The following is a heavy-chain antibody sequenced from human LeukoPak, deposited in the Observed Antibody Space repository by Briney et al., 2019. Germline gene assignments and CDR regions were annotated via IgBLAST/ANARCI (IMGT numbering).Heavy chain of an antibody. D-gene: IGHD3-10*01. V-gene: IGHV3-33*03. CDR2: IWYDGSKK. CDR3: ATYGSGSGTFFDS. CDR1: GYTFRRNG. Sequence: PGGSLRLSCAASGYTFRRNGMHWVRQAPGKGLEWVAVIWYDGSKKYYGDSVRGRFTISRDNSKNTLYLQMNSLRAEDTALYYCATYGSGSGTFFDSWGQGTLVTVSS. J-gene: IGHJ4*01.